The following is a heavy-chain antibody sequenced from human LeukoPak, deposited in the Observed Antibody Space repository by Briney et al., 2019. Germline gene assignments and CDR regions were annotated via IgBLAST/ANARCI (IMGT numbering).Heavy chain of an antibody. CDR2: ISYDGSNK. J-gene: IGHJ4*02. CDR3: ARGRDLFDS. CDR1: GFTFSSYA. V-gene: IGHV3-30*04. Sequence: GGSLRLSCAASGFTFSSYAMHWVRQAPGKGLEWVAVISYDGSNKYYADSVKGRFTISRDNSKNTLYLQMNSLRAEDTAVYYCARGRDLFDSWGQGTLVIVSS.